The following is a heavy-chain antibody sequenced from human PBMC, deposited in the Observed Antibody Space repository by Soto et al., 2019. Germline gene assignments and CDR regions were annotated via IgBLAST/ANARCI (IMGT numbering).Heavy chain of an antibody. CDR2: IYTSGNT. J-gene: IGHJ4*02. CDR3: ARESGDNWDYEAY. D-gene: IGHD1-7*01. V-gene: IGHV4-4*07. CDR1: GGSISSYH. Sequence: QVQLQESGPGLVKPLETLSLTCTVSGGSISSYHWSWIRQSAGKGLEWIGRIYTSGNTHYNPSLMSRVTVSIDTSKNQFFLTVNSVTAADSAVYYSARESGDNWDYEAYWGQGTPVTVSS.